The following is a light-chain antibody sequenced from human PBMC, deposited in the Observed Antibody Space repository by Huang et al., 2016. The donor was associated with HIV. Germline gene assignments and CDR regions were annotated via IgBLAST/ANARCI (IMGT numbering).Light chain of an antibody. CDR1: QDIGTY. CDR2: DVS. CDR3: QQSYSALIT. J-gene: IGKJ5*01. V-gene: IGKV1-39*01. Sequence: IQLTQSPSSLSASVGDRVTIACRASQDIGTYLNWFQQKPGRPPRILISDVSSLHTGIPSRFIGSGSWTEFTLTIRGLQFDDFATYFCQQSYSALITFGQGTRLEIK.